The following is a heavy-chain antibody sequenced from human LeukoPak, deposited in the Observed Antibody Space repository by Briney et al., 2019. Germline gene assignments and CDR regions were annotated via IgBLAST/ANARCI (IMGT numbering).Heavy chain of an antibody. D-gene: IGHD4-17*01. CDR1: GCTLSDYY. CDR3: ARDNTVTAWVDY. Sequence: GGSLRLSCGDSGCTLSDYYMSWIRQARGRGLEWVSYISSSSNYTNYADSVKGRFTISRDNAKNSLYLQMNSLRAENTAVYYCARDNTVTAWVDYWGQGTLVTVSS. CDR2: ISSSSNYT. J-gene: IGHJ4*02. V-gene: IGHV3-11*06.